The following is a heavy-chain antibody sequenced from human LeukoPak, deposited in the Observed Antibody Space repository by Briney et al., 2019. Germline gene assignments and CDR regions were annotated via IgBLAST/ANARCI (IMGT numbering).Heavy chain of an antibody. CDR3: ARGPYTNGHYFDY. D-gene: IGHD6-19*01. CDR2: ISTSSTTI. CDR1: GFTFSDYA. Sequence: GGSLRLSCAASGFTFSDYAMNWVRQTPGKGLEWVSYISTSSTTIYYADPVKGRFTISRDNARNSLYLQMNSLRAEDTAVYYCARGPYTNGHYFDYWGQGTLATVSS. V-gene: IGHV3-48*04. J-gene: IGHJ4*02.